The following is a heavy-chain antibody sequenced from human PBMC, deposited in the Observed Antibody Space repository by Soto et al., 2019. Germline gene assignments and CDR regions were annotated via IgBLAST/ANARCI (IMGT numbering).Heavy chain of an antibody. CDR3: ARHGVSENGDYVINWFDP. V-gene: IGHV4-39*01. J-gene: IGHJ5*02. CDR2: IYYSGST. D-gene: IGHD4-17*01. CDR1: GGSISSSSYY. Sequence: SETLSLTCTVSGGSISSSSYYWGWIRQPPGKGLEWIGSIYYSGSTYYNPSLKSRVTISVDTSKNQFSLKLSSVTAADTAVYYCARHGVSENGDYVINWFDPWGQGTLVTVSS.